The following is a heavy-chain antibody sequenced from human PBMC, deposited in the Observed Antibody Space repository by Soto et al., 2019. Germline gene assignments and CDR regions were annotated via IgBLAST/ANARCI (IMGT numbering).Heavy chain of an antibody. D-gene: IGHD4-17*01. Sequence: QVQLQESGPGLVKPSQTLSLPCTVSGGSISSGGYYWSWISQHPGKGLEWIGYIYSSGSTYYNPSLKSRVTISADTSKNQFYLKLSSVTPADTGVYYCARAPASHDYRDDGGYYYYYYRDVWGKGTTVTVS. V-gene: IGHV4-31*03. CDR2: IYSSGST. CDR3: ARAPASHDYRDDGGYYYYYYRDV. J-gene: IGHJ6*03. CDR1: GGSISSGGYY.